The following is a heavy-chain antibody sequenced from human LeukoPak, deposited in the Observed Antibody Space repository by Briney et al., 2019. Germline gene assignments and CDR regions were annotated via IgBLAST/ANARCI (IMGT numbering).Heavy chain of an antibody. CDR3: AKDDCSGGSCYSGHDH. D-gene: IGHD2-15*01. Sequence: GGSLRLSCAASGFTFSSYSMNWVRQAPGKGLEWVSAISSSGGSTYYADSVKGRFTISRDNSKNTLYLQMNSLRAEDTAVYYCAKDDCSGGSCYSGHDHWGQGTLVTVSS. J-gene: IGHJ4*02. CDR2: ISSSGGST. CDR1: GFTFSSYS. V-gene: IGHV3-23*01.